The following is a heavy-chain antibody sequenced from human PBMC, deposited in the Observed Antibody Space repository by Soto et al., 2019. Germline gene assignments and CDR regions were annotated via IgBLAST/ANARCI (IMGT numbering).Heavy chain of an antibody. J-gene: IGHJ4*02. D-gene: IGHD6-19*01. CDR3: AGGSGWISDS. CDR1: GFTFSPYW. CDR2: IKDDGGDE. Sequence: EVQLVESGGGLVQPEGSLRLSCAASGFTFSPYWMSWVRQAPGKGLEWVAIIKDDGGDEHYLEAVRGRFTISRDNAKTSLYLAMNSLRVEDTAMYYCAGGSGWISDSWGQGTLVTVSS. V-gene: IGHV3-7*05.